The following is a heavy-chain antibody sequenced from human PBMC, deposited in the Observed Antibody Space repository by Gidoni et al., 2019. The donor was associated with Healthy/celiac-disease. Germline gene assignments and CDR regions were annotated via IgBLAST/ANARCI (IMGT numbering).Heavy chain of an antibody. CDR3: ARGVWYGGSYYFDY. CDR2: IGTAGDT. Sequence: EVQLVESGGGLVQPGGSLRLSCAASGFTFRSYDMHWVRQATGKGLEWVSAIGTAGDTYYPGSVKGRFTISRENAKNSLYLQMNSLRAGDTAVYYCARGVWYGGSYYFDYWGQGTLVTVSS. D-gene: IGHD2-8*01. J-gene: IGHJ4*02. V-gene: IGHV3-13*01. CDR1: GFTFRSYD.